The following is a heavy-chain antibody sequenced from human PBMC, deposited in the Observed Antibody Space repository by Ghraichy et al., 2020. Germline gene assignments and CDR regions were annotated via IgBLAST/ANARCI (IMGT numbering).Heavy chain of an antibody. CDR1: GGSFSGYY. J-gene: IGHJ2*01. CDR3: ARRGVSRTRKYFDL. D-gene: IGHD1/OR15-1a*01. CDR2: INHSGST. V-gene: IGHV4-34*01. Sequence: SQTLSLTCAVYGGSFSGYYWSWIRQTPGKGLECIGEINHSGSTNYNPSLKSRVTILVDTSKNQFSLKLSSVTAADTAVYYCARRGVSRTRKYFDLWGRGTLVTVSS.